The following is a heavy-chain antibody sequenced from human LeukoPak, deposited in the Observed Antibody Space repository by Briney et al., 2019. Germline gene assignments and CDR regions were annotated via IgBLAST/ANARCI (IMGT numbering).Heavy chain of an antibody. J-gene: IGHJ4*02. D-gene: IGHD3-10*01. Sequence: ASVKVSCKASGYTFTSYDINWVRQATGQGLEWMGWMNPNSGNTGYAQKFQGRVTMTRDTSISTAYMELSSLRSEDTAVYYCARYYYGPGSLGYWGQGTLVTVSS. CDR1: GYTFTSYD. CDR3: ARYYYGPGSLGY. V-gene: IGHV1-8*01. CDR2: MNPNSGNT.